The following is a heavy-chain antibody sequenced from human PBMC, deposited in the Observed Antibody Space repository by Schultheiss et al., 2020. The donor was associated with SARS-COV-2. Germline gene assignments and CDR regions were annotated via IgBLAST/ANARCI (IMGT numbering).Heavy chain of an antibody. CDR2: IKQDGSEK. J-gene: IGHJ4*02. V-gene: IGHV3-7*01. CDR1: GFTFGDYA. D-gene: IGHD4/OR15-4a*01. CDR3: ARSDNGFDF. Sequence: GGSLRLSCITSGFTFGDYAMSWFRQAPGKGLEWVANIKQDGSEKYYVDSVKGRFTISRDNAKNTLYLQMDSLRVEDTAVYYCARSDNGFDFWGQGTLVTVSS.